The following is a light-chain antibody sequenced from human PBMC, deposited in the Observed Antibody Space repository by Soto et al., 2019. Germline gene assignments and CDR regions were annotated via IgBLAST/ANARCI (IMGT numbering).Light chain of an antibody. Sequence: ALTQPASVSGSPGQSITISCTGGSRDVVAYNYVSWYQQRPGKAPKLMIYEVSNRPSGVSNRFSGSKSGNTASLTISGLQAEDEADYYCSSYTSSISLVFGTGTKVTVL. V-gene: IGLV2-14*01. J-gene: IGLJ1*01. CDR3: SSYTSSISLV. CDR1: SRDVVAYNY. CDR2: EVS.